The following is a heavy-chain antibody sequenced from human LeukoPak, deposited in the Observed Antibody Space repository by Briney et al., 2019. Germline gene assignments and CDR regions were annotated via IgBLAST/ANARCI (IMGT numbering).Heavy chain of an antibody. J-gene: IGHJ4*02. V-gene: IGHV4-59*01. CDR2: IYSSGST. CDR3: ARGGSPYFGSGTYGH. Sequence: SETLPLTCIVSGDSISSYHWSWIRQPPQKGLEWIGYIYSSGSTTYNPSLKSRVTISIDTSKNQFSLKLTSVSAADTAVYFCARGGSPYFGSGTYGHWGQGTLVTVSS. D-gene: IGHD3-10*01. CDR1: GDSISSYH.